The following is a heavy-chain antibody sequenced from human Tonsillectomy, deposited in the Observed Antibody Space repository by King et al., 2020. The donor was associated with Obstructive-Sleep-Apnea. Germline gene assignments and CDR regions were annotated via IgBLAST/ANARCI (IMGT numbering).Heavy chain of an antibody. CDR3: ARDYKDGGGSCLDY. CDR2: ISDSGSTI. D-gene: IGHD2-15*01. V-gene: IGHV3-48*01. Sequence: VQLVESGGGLVQPGGSLRLSCAASGFTFNLYSMNWVRQAPGKGLEWVSYISDSGSTIFYADSVKGRFTISRDNAKNSLFLQMNSLRAEDTAVYYCARDYKDGGGSCLDYWGQGTLVTVSS. J-gene: IGHJ4*02. CDR1: GFTFNLYS.